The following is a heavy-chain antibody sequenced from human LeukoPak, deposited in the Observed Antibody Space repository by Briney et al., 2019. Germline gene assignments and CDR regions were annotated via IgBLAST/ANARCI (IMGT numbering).Heavy chain of an antibody. CDR3: ARVGDIVPMADY. CDR1: GGSFSGYY. J-gene: IGHJ4*02. CDR2: INHSGST. V-gene: IGHV4-34*01. Sequence: KPSETLSLTCAVYGGSFSGYYWSWIRQPPGKGLEWIGEINHSGSTNYNPSLKSRVTISVDTSKNQFSLKLSSVTAADTAVYYCARVGDIVPMADYWGQGTLVTVSS. D-gene: IGHD2-8*01.